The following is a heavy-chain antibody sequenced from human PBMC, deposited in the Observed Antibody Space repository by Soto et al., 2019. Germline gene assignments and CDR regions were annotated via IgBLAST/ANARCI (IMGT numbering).Heavy chain of an antibody. CDR2: ITIRTGNV. J-gene: IGHJ4*01. CDR3: LRDRDLYRDMFHADL. Sequence: GGSLRLSCEASGFTISECSMNWVRQAPGKGLEWLAYITIRTGNVLYADSVRGRFTISADNAENSVILQMNSLRDEDSVVYFCLRDRDLYRDMFHADLWGQGTLVTVSS. V-gene: IGHV3-48*02. D-gene: IGHD3-10*02. CDR1: GFTISECS.